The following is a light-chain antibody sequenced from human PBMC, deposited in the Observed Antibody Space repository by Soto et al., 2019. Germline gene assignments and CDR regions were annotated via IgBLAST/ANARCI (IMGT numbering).Light chain of an antibody. J-gene: IGKJ4*01. V-gene: IGKV1-13*02. Sequence: AVQLTQSASSLSASLGDRVTISCRASQGIGSALAWYQQNPGKAPKVLIYDASSLESGVPSRFSGSGYGTDFNLTISSLQPEDFASYYCQQFNSFPLTFGGGTKVDIK. CDR2: DAS. CDR3: QQFNSFPLT. CDR1: QGIGSA.